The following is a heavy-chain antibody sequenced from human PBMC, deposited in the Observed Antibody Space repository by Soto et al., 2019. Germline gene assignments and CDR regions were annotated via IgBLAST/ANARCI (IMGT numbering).Heavy chain of an antibody. J-gene: IGHJ4*02. D-gene: IGHD4-17*01. CDR1: GGSISTYY. Sequence: PSETLSLTCTVSGGSISTYYWNWIRQPPGKGLEWIGYIYHSGSTYYNPSLKSRVTISVDRSKNQFSLKLSSVTAADTAVYYCASGPIGDYTDGFDYWGQGTLVTVSS. CDR2: IYHSGST. V-gene: IGHV4-59*04. CDR3: ASGPIGDYTDGFDY.